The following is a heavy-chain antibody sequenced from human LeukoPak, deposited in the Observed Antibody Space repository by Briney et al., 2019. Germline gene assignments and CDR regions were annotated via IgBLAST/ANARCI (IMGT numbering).Heavy chain of an antibody. CDR3: ARVRRYYYGMDV. CDR1: GYTLTDYY. CDR2: MNPNSGDT. V-gene: IGHV1-2*02. Sequence: ASVKVSCKASGYTLTDYYIHWVRQAPGQGLEWMRWMNPNSGDTNSAQSFQGRVTMTRETSISTAYMELSRLRFDDTAVYYCARVRRYYYGMDVWGQGTTVTVSS. J-gene: IGHJ6*02.